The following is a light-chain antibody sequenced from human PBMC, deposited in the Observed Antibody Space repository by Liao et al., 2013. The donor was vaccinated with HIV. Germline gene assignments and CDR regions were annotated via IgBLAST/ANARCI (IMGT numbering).Light chain of an antibody. V-gene: IGLV3-1*01. J-gene: IGLJ3*02. CDR3: QARDTNTVV. Sequence: SYELTQPPSVSVSPGQTASITCSGDKLGDKYACWYQQKPGQSPVLVIYQDRKRPSGIPERFSGSNSGNTATLTISGTQPMDEADYYCQARDTNTVVFGGGTNLTVL. CDR1: KLGDKY. CDR2: QDR.